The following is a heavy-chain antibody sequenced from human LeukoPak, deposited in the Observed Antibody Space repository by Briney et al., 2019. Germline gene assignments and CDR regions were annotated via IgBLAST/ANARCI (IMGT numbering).Heavy chain of an antibody. D-gene: IGHD4-11*01. CDR2: FLADGTNT. V-gene: IGHV3-33*01. Sequence: PGRSLRLSCAAAGFTFNHYGMHWVRQAPRQGLGWVSVFLADGTNTYYADSVKGRFTISRVDYEKTVYLQMNSLRPEDTGVYYCARDAQRGFDYSNSLKYWGQGTPVTVSA. CDR1: GFTFNHYG. CDR3: ARDAQRGFDYSNSLKY. J-gene: IGHJ4*02.